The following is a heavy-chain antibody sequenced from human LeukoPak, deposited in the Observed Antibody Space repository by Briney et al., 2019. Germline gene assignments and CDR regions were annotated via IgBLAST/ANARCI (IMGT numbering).Heavy chain of an antibody. D-gene: IGHD3-22*01. CDR3: ARTYYYDESAIFGH. CDR2: ISTTNDI. J-gene: IGHJ4*02. V-gene: IGHV3-21*06. Sequence: GSLRLSCAASGFTFSSYSMNWVSQAPGKGLEWVSFISTTNDIYYADSVKGRFTISRDNAKNSLYLQMDSLRAEDTAVYYCARTYYYDESAIFGHWGQGTLVTVSS. CDR1: GFTFSSYS.